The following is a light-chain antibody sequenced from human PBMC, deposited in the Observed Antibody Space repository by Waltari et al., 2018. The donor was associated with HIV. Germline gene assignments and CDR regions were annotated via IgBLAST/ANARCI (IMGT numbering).Light chain of an antibody. CDR1: TTNNRRNT. CDR2: GKN. Sequence: QTVLSHPPSATDTPEQTVTIYSPAATTNNRRNTLRWFHQFQGTAPKLLIYGKNQRPSGVPDRCAGSMSGTSASLAISGLQSEDEADYYCASWDDSLNGPVFGGGTKLTVV. V-gene: IGLV1-44*01. J-gene: IGLJ2*01. CDR3: ASWDDSLNGPV.